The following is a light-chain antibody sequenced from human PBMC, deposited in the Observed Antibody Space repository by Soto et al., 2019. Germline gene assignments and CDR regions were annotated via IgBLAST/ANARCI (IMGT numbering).Light chain of an antibody. V-gene: IGKV3-20*01. CDR3: QQYDTSPRT. CDR2: GAS. J-gene: IGKJ1*01. CDR1: QSVSSNY. Sequence: EVMLTQSPGTLSLSPGERATLSCRASQSVSSNYLAWYQQKSGQTPRLLIYGASNRATGIPDRFSGSGSGTYFTLTIRRLEHEDFAVYYCQQYDTSPRTFGQGTKVEFK.